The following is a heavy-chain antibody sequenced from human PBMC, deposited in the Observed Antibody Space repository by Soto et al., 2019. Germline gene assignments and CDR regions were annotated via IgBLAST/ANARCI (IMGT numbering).Heavy chain of an antibody. Sequence: QVQLVQSGAEVKKPGASVKVSCKASGYTFTSYAMHWVRQAPGQRLEWMGWINAGNGNTKYSQKFQGRVTITRDTSASTDYMELSSLRSEDTAVYYCARETVGATPFDYWGQGTLVTVSS. CDR3: ARETVGATPFDY. CDR2: INAGNGNT. V-gene: IGHV1-3*01. D-gene: IGHD1-26*01. CDR1: GYTFTSYA. J-gene: IGHJ4*02.